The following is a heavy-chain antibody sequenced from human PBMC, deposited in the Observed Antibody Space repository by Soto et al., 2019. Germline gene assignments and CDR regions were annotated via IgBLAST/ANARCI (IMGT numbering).Heavy chain of an antibody. CDR1: GYAFSSYD. J-gene: IGHJ3*02. Sequence: SLEVSFCASGYAFSSYDINYGRQATGQGLEWMGWMNPNSGNTGYAQKFQGRVTMTRNTSISTDYMELSSLRSEDKAVYYCARVLTQLADACDIWGQGTMVNV. V-gene: IGHV1-8*01. D-gene: IGHD6-13*01. CDR2: MNPNSGNT. CDR3: ARVLTQLADACDI.